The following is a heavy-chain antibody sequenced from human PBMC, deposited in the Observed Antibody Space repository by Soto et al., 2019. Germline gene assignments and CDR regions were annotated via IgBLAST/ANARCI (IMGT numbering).Heavy chain of an antibody. V-gene: IGHV4-59*01. CDR1: GGSISSYY. CDR3: ARGGLRFHSSGWYYPLDY. CDR2: IYYSGST. J-gene: IGHJ4*02. D-gene: IGHD6-19*01. Sequence: NPSETLSLTCTVSGGSISSYYWSWIRQPPGKGLEWIGYIYYSGSTNYNPSLKSRVTISVDTSKNQFSLKLSSVTAADTAVYYCARGGLRFHSSGWYYPLDYWGQGTLVTVSS.